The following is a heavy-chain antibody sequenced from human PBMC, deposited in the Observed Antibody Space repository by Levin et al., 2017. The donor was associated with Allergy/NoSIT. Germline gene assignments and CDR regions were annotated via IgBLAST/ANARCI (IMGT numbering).Heavy chain of an antibody. D-gene: IGHD7-27*01. V-gene: IGHV2-70*04. J-gene: IGHJ6*03. CDR3: ARSNGGGFDYYMDV. Sequence: TLSLTCTFSGFSLSTSGMRVSWIRQPPGKALEWLARIDWDDDKFYSTSLKTRLTISKDTSKNQVVLTMTNMDPVDTATYYCARSNGGGFDYYMDVWGKGTTVTVSS. CDR2: IDWDDDK. CDR1: GFSLSTSGMR.